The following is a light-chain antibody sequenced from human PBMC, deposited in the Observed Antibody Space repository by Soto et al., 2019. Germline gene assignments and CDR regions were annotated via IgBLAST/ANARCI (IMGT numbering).Light chain of an antibody. CDR3: QQSYSTWT. Sequence: IQLTQSPSSLSASVGDRVTITCRASQGISSALAWYQQKPGKAXKLXIYAASSLQSGVPSRFSGSGSGTDFTLTISSLQPEDFATYYCQQSYSTWTFGQGTKVDIK. CDR2: AAS. CDR1: QGISSA. V-gene: IGKV1-39*01. J-gene: IGKJ1*01.